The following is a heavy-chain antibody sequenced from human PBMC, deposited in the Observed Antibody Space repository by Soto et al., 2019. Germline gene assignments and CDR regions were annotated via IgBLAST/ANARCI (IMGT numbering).Heavy chain of an antibody. Sequence: GESLKISCKGSGYSFTSYWIGWVRQMPGKGLEWMGIIYPGDSDTRYSPSFQGQVNISADKSINTAYLQWSSLNASDTAMYYCARLAYEILSTPNWFDPWGQGTLVTVSS. CDR1: GYSFTSYW. J-gene: IGHJ5*02. V-gene: IGHV5-51*01. D-gene: IGHD2-15*01. CDR2: IYPGDSDT. CDR3: ARLAYEILSTPNWFDP.